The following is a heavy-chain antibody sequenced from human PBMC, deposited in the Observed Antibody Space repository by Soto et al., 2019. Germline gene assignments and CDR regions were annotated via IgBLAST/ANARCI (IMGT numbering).Heavy chain of an antibody. Sequence: EVQLVESGGGLVKPGGSLRLSCAASGFTFSSYSMNWVRQAPGKGLEWVSSISSSSSYIYYADSVKGRFTISRDNAKNSLYLQMNSRRAEDTAVYYCARATRYYDFWSGYFHNWFDPWGQGTLVTVSS. D-gene: IGHD3-3*01. CDR3: ARATRYYDFWSGYFHNWFDP. CDR2: ISSSSSYI. J-gene: IGHJ5*02. CDR1: GFTFSSYS. V-gene: IGHV3-21*01.